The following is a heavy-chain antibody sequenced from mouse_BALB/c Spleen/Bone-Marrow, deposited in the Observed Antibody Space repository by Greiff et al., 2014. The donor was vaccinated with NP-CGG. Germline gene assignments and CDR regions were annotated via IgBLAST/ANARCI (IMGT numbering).Heavy chain of an antibody. CDR1: GFSLTSYG. V-gene: IGHV2-9*02. D-gene: IGHD1-2*01. CDR3: ARITTATGAMDY. Sequence: VHLVESGPGLVAPSQSLSISCTVSGFSLTSYGVHWVRQPPGKGLEWLGVIWADGSTNYNSALMSRLSISKDNSKSQVFLKMNSLQTDDTARYHCARITTATGAMDYWGQGTSVTVSS. J-gene: IGHJ4*01. CDR2: IWADGST.